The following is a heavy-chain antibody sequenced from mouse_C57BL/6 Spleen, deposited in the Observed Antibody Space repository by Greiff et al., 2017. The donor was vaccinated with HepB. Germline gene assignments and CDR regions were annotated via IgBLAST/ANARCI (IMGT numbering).Heavy chain of an antibody. CDR3: ARRADGWYFDV. CDR1: GFSLTSYG. V-gene: IGHV2-2*01. Sequence: VKLVESGPGLVQPSQSLSITCTVSGFSLTSYGVHWVRQSPGKGLEWLGVIWSGGSTDYNAAFISRLSISKDNSKSQVFFKMNSLQADDTAIYYCARRADGWYFDVWGTGTTVTVSS. CDR2: IWSGGST. J-gene: IGHJ1*03.